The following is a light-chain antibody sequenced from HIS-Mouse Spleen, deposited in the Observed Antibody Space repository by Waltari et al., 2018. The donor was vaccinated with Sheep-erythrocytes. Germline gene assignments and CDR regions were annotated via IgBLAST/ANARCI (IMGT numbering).Light chain of an antibody. CDR2: EVS. CDR3: SSYAGSNNWV. Sequence: QSALTQPPSASGSPGQSVTISCTGTSSDVGGYHYVSWYQQHPGKAPKLMLYEVSKRPSGGPDRFSGSKSGNTAALTVSGLQAEDEADYYCSSYAGSNNWVFGGGTKLTVL. V-gene: IGLV2-8*01. CDR1: SSDVGGYHY. J-gene: IGLJ3*02.